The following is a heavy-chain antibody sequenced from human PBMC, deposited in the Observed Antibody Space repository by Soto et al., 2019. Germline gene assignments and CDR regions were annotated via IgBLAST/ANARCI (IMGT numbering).Heavy chain of an antibody. CDR2: ISTRGSSA. V-gene: IGHV3-23*04. CDR3: AKAFCDAATCFACES. Sequence: EVHLVQSGGGLVQPGESLSLSCVASGFTFNDYAMHWVRQTPGKGLEWVAAISTRGSSAYYADPVKARFTISRDKSTKTLSLQMPTLRVENTAVYFCAKAFCDAATCFACESWGQGTPVAVSP. D-gene: IGHD2-2*01. CDR1: GFTFNDYA. J-gene: IGHJ4*02.